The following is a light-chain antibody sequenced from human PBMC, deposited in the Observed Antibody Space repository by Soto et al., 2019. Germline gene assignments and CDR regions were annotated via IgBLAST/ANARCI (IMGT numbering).Light chain of an antibody. Sequence: AIRMTQSPSSLSASTGDRVTITCRASQGISSYLAWYQQKPGKVPKLLIYAASTLQSGVPSRFSGSGSGTDFTLTISCLQSEDFATYYCQQCYSYPWTFGQGTKVDIK. J-gene: IGKJ1*01. CDR3: QQCYSYPWT. CDR2: AAS. CDR1: QGISSY. V-gene: IGKV1-8*01.